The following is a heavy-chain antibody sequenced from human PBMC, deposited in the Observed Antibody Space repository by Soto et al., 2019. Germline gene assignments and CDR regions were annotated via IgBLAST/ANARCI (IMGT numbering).Heavy chain of an antibody. CDR1: GSFISGYY. Sequence: QVQLQESGPGLVKPSETLSLTCTVSGSFISGYYWNWIRQPPGKGLEWIGFMYYTGSTNYNPSLKSRVTISGDTSKNQFSLKVSSVTAADTATYYCARVDTAMVHHGMDVWGQGTTVTVSS. V-gene: IGHV4-59*01. D-gene: IGHD5-18*01. CDR3: ARVDTAMVHHGMDV. J-gene: IGHJ6*02. CDR2: MYYTGST.